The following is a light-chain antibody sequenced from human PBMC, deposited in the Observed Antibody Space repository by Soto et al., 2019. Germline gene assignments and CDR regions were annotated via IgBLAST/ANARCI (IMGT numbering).Light chain of an antibody. CDR2: GAS. J-gene: IGKJ4*01. CDR1: QSVSSNS. CDR3: QEFASN. V-gene: IGKV3-20*01. Sequence: EIVLTQSPGTLSLSPGERATLSCRASQSVSSNSLAWYQQRPGQAPRLLIYGASSRATGIPDRFSGSGSGTDFTLTISRLEPEDFAVYYCQEFASNFGGGTKVDIK.